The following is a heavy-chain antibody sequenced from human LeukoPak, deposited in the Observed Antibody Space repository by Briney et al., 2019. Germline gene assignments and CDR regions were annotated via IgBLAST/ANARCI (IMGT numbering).Heavy chain of an antibody. CDR2: ISNDGSNK. CDR3: AREVYDILTGYNDY. J-gene: IGHJ4*02. Sequence: PGGSLRLSCAASGFTFSSYAMHWVRQAPGKGLEWVAVISNDGSNKYYADSVKGRFTISRDNSKNTLYLQMNSLRAEDTAVYYCAREVYDILTGYNDYWGQGTLVTVSS. D-gene: IGHD3-9*01. V-gene: IGHV3-30-3*01. CDR1: GFTFSSYA.